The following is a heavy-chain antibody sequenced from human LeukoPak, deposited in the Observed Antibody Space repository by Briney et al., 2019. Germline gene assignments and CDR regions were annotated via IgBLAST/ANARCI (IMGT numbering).Heavy chain of an antibody. CDR2: LTISAGTT. D-gene: IGHD3-22*01. CDR3: AQTRNGYYWD. CDR1: GFTLSNYA. V-gene: IGHV3-23*01. J-gene: IGHJ4*02. Sequence: GGSLRLACAASGFTLSNYAITWVRQAPGKGLEWVSALTISAGTTYYADSVKGRFTISRDNSKSTLYLQMNSLRAEDTALYYCAQTRNGYYWDWGQETRVTVSP.